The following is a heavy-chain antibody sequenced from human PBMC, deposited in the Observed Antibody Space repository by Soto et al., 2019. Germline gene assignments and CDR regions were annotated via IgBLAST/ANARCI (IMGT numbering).Heavy chain of an antibody. CDR3: ARDQLRYFDWLLSSSGSIDY. J-gene: IGHJ4*02. CDR1: GFTFSSYW. D-gene: IGHD3-9*01. Sequence: QPGGSLRLSCAASGFTFSSYWMSWVRQAPGKGLEWVANIKQDGSEKYYVDSVKGRFTISRDNAKNSLYLQMNSLRAEDTAVYYCARDQLRYFDWLLSSSGSIDYWGQGTLVTVSS. CDR2: IKQDGSEK. V-gene: IGHV3-7*01.